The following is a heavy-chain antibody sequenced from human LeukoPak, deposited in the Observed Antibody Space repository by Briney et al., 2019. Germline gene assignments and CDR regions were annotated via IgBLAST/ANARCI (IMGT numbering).Heavy chain of an antibody. CDR1: GGSISSYY. Sequence: SETLSLTCTVSGGSISSYYWSWIRQPPGKGLEWIGYIYYSGSTNYNPSLKSRVTISVDTSKNQFSLKLSSVTAADTAVYYCARRDSSSFVDWFDPWGQGTLVTVSS. J-gene: IGHJ5*02. V-gene: IGHV4-59*01. CDR3: ARRDSSSFVDWFDP. CDR2: IYYSGST. D-gene: IGHD6-6*01.